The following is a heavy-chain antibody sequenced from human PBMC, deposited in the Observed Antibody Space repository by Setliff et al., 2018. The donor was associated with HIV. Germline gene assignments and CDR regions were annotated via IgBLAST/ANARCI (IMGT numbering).Heavy chain of an antibody. CDR1: GVSISGYY. CDR2: INDSGST. Sequence: PSETLSLTCAVYGVSISGYYWSWIRQPPGPGLEWIGEINDSGSTNYNPSLKSRVTISVDTSKNQFSLKLSSVTAADTAVYYCARRRLELRKRGAAFDIWGQGTMVT. J-gene: IGHJ3*02. V-gene: IGHV4-34*01. D-gene: IGHD1-26*01. CDR3: ARRRLELRKRGAAFDI.